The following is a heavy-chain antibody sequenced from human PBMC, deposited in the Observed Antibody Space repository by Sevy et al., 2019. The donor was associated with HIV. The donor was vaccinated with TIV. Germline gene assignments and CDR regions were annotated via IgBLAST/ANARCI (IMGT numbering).Heavy chain of an antibody. CDR3: ARGNSGSYGWFDP. D-gene: IGHD1-26*01. CDR1: GGSISNYY. V-gene: IGHV4-59*01. J-gene: IGHJ5*02. Sequence: SETLSLTCTVSGGSISNYYWNWIRQPPGMGLEWIGYIYYSGGTNYNPSLRSRVTMSADTSKNQFSLKLSFVTAADTAMYYCARGNSGSYGWFDPWGQGTLVTVSS. CDR2: IYYSGGT.